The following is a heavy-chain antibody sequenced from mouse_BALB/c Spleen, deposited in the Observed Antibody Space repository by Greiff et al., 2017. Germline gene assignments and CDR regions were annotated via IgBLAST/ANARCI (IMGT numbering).Heavy chain of an antibody. CDR3: ARDRGFFAY. J-gene: IGHJ3*01. Sequence: EVKLVESGGGLVQPGGSLKLSCAASGFTFSSYGMSWVRQTPDKRLELVATINSNGGSTYYPDSVKGRFTISRDNAKNTLYLQMSSLKSEDTAMYYCARDRGFFAYWGQGTLVTVSA. CDR2: INSNGGST. V-gene: IGHV5-6-3*01. CDR1: GFTFSSYG. D-gene: IGHD3-3*01.